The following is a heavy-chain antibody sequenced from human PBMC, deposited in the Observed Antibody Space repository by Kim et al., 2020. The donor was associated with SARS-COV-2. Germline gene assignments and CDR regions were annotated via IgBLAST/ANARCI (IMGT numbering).Heavy chain of an antibody. V-gene: IGHV3-7*01. CDR3: ARSVVWDNY. J-gene: IGHJ4*02. Sequence: GGSLRLSCAASGFTFSHDWMHWVRQAPGKGLEWVANINQDGSESYYVDSVKGRFTISRDNAKNSLYLQMNSLRVEDTAVYYCARSVVWDNYWGQVT. D-gene: IGHD1-26*01. CDR1: GFTFSHDW. CDR2: INQDGSES.